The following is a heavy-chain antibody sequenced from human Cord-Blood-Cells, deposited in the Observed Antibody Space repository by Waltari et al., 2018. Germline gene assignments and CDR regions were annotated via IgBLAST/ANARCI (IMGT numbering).Heavy chain of an antibody. D-gene: IGHD1-26*01. CDR3: ARAVGATTSYYYYGMDV. V-gene: IGHV1-2*04. CDR1: GYTFTGYY. Sequence: QVQLVQSGAEVKKPGASVKVSCKASGYTFTGYYMHWVRQAPGQGLEWMGWINPNSGGTNYAQKFQGWVTMTRDTSISTAYMELSRLRSDDTAVYYCARAVGATTSYYYYGMDVWGQGTTVTVSS. J-gene: IGHJ6*02. CDR2: INPNSGGT.